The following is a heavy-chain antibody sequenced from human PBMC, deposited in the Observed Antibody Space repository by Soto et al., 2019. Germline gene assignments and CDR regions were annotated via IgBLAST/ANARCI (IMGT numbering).Heavy chain of an antibody. J-gene: IGHJ5*02. V-gene: IGHV4-34*02. CDR2: INPTGGT. D-gene: IGHD3-3*01. Sequence: QVHLQQWGAGLLKPSETLSLTCAVYGGSVTGYYWNWIRQPPGKGLEWIGEINPTGGTHYNPSRKSRVTMSVDTSKNRVSRRLSSVTAADTAIYYCATRITVFGLLIPPFDPWGQGTQVTVSS. CDR3: ATRITVFGLLIPPFDP. CDR1: GGSVTGYY.